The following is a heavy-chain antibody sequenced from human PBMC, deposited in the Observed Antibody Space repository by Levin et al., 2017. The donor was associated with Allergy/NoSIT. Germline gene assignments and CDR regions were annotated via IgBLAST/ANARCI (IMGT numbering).Heavy chain of an antibody. Sequence: RASETLSLTCAVYGGSFSVYTWSWVRQSPGKGLEWIGEINHSGSTNYNPSLKSRVTISVGTSKNQFALKLSSVTAADTAMYYCAIYLWGGDHYWDWGPGTLVTVSS. CDR3: AIYLWGGDHYWD. V-gene: IGHV4-34*01. CDR2: INHSGST. J-gene: IGHJ4*02. CDR1: GGSFSVYT. D-gene: IGHD3-16*02.